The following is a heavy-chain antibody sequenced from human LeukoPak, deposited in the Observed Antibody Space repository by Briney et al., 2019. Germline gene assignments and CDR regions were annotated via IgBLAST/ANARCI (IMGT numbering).Heavy chain of an antibody. CDR1: GFSVSNYY. J-gene: IGHJ4*02. V-gene: IGHV3-23*01. Sequence: GGSLRLSCAASGFSVSNYYMNWVRQAPGRGLEWVSGINYSGGSTYYADSVKGRFTISRDNSKNTLFLQLNNLGAEDTAVYFCSRLIIARTPFYFDYWGQGTLVTVSS. CDR3: SRLIIARTPFYFDY. CDR2: INYSGGST. D-gene: IGHD2/OR15-2a*01.